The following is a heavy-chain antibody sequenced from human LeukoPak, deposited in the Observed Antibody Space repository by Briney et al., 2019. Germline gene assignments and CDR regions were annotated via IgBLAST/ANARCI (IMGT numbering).Heavy chain of an antibody. Sequence: SETLSLTCTVSGGSISSSRDYWAWIRQPPGKGLEWIGYIYYSGSTNYNPSLKSRVTISVDTSKNQFSLKLSSVTAADTAVYYCARKVSSSWYWDGNWFDPWGQGTLVTVSS. CDR1: GGSISSSRDY. V-gene: IGHV4-61*05. D-gene: IGHD6-13*01. J-gene: IGHJ5*02. CDR3: ARKVSSSWYWDGNWFDP. CDR2: IYYSGST.